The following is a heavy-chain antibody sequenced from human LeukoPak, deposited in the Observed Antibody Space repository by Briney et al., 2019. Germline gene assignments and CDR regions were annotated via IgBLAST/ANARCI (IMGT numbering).Heavy chain of an antibody. CDR3: ARAPYGMDV. J-gene: IGHJ6*02. V-gene: IGHV1-69*01. CDR1: XXSXA. CDR2: IIPIFGTA. Sequence: XXSXAIXXXRQAPGQGLEWMGGIIPIFGTANYAQKFQGRVTITADESTSTAYMELSSLRSEDTAVYYCARAPYGMDVWGQGTTVTVSS.